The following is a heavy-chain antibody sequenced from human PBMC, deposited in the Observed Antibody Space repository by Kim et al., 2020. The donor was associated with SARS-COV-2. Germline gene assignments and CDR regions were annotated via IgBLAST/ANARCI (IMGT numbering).Heavy chain of an antibody. D-gene: IGHD3-10*01. V-gene: IGHV4-34*01. J-gene: IGHJ6*02. CDR2: IYHGGST. CDR1: GGSFSGYY. Sequence: SETLSLTCGVYGGSFSGYYWSWIRQPPGKGLEWIGEIYHGGSTNYNPSLKSRVTISIDTSKSQLPLTLTSVTAADTAVYYCATPSLGTGSRGYGSETGMDVWGQGTTVTV. CDR3: ATPSLGTGSRGYGSETGMDV.